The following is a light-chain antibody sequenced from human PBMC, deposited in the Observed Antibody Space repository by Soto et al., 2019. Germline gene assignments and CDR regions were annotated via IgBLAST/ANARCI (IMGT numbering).Light chain of an antibody. CDR3: QQYNTYRT. Sequence: DIQMTQSPSTLSASVGDRVVITCRASQNINKWLAWYQHKPGKAPKFLIYDSSTLETGVPSRFSGSGSGTEFTLTISSLQPDDFATFYCQQYNTYRTFGQGTKVDVK. J-gene: IGKJ1*01. V-gene: IGKV1-5*01. CDR1: QNINKW. CDR2: DSS.